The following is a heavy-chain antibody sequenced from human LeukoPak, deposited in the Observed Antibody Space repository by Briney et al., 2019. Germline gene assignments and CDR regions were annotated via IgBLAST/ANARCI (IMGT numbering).Heavy chain of an antibody. CDR3: ARATYYYDSSLDY. V-gene: IGHV4-39*01. J-gene: IGHJ4*02. CDR1: GGSISSSSYY. D-gene: IGHD3-22*01. Sequence: PSETLSLTCTVSGGSISSSSYYWGWIRQPPGKGLEWIGSIYYSGSTYYNPSLKSRVTISVDTSKNQFSLKLSSVTAADTAVYYCARATYYYDSSLDYWGQGTLVTVSS. CDR2: IYYSGST.